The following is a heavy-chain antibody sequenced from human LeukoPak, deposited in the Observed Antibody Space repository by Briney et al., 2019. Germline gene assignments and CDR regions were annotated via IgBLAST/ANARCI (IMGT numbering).Heavy chain of an antibody. CDR2: INPNSGGT. J-gene: IGHJ4*02. CDR1: GYIFSTYG. V-gene: IGHV1-2*02. Sequence: GASVKVSCKASGYIFSTYGVSWVRQAPGQGLEWMGWINPNSGGTNCAQKFQGRVTMTRDTSISTAYMELSRLRSDDTAVYYCARGSTIFGVVYSYYFDYWGQETLVTVSS. CDR3: ARGSTIFGVVYSYYFDY. D-gene: IGHD3-3*01.